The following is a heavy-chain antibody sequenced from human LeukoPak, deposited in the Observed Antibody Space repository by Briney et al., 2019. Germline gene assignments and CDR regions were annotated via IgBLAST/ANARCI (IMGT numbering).Heavy chain of an antibody. J-gene: IGHJ3*02. D-gene: IGHD6-13*01. Sequence: GGSLRLSCAASGFTSSSYEMNWVRQAPGKGLEWVSYISSSGSTIYYADSVKGRFTISRDNAKNSLYLQMNSLRAEDTAVYYCARTSSWYSSGAFDIWGQGTMVTVSS. CDR2: ISSSGSTI. CDR1: GFTSSSYE. CDR3: ARTSSWYSSGAFDI. V-gene: IGHV3-48*03.